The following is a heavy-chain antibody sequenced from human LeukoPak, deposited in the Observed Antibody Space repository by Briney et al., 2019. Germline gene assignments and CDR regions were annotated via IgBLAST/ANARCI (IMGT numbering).Heavy chain of an antibody. CDR3: ARGGWLVAATSWFDP. Sequence: GGSLRLSCAASGFTFSSYSMNWVRQAPGKGLEWVSSISSSSSYIYYADSVKGRFTISRDNAKSSLYLQMNSLRAEDTAVYYCARGGWLVAATSWFDPWGQGTLVTVSS. CDR1: GFTFSSYS. CDR2: ISSSSSYI. J-gene: IGHJ5*02. V-gene: IGHV3-21*01. D-gene: IGHD2-15*01.